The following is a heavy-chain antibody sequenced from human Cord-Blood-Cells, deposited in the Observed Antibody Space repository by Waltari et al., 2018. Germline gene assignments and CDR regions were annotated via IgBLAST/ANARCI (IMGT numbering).Heavy chain of an antibody. CDR2: MNPNSGNT. J-gene: IGHJ4*02. V-gene: IGHV1-8*01. Sequence: QVQLVKSGAEVKKTGASVKVSCKASGYTFTSYDINWVRQATGQGLEWMGWMNPNSGNTGYAQKFQGRVTMTRNTSISTAYMELSSLSSEDTAMYYCARGGYSGYDFDYWGQGTLVTVSS. D-gene: IGHD5-12*01. CDR1: GYTFTSYD. CDR3: ARGGYSGYDFDY.